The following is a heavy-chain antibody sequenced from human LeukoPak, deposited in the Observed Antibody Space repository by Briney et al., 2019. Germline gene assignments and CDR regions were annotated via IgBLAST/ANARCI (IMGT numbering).Heavy chain of an antibody. Sequence: ASVKVCCKASGGTFSSYDISWVRQAPGQGLEWMGRIIPIFGIANYAQKFQGRVTITADKSTSTAYMELSSLRSEDTAVYYCARGGLQAPGWFDPWGQGTLVTVSS. D-gene: IGHD4-11*01. J-gene: IGHJ5*02. V-gene: IGHV1-69*04. CDR2: IIPIFGIA. CDR1: GGTFSSYD. CDR3: ARGGLQAPGWFDP.